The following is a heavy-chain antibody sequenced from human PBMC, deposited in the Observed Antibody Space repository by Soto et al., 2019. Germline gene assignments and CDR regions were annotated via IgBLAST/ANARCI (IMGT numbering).Heavy chain of an antibody. CDR2: ISGSGGST. CDR3: SKDRRGRSGYFDY. Sequence: GGSLRLSCAASGFTFSSYAISWVRQAPGKGLEWVSAISGSGGSTYYADSVKGRFTISRDNSKNTLYLQMNSLRAEDTAVYYCSKDRRGRSGYFDYWGQGTLVTVSS. V-gene: IGHV3-23*01. CDR1: GFTFSSYA. D-gene: IGHD1-26*01. J-gene: IGHJ4*02.